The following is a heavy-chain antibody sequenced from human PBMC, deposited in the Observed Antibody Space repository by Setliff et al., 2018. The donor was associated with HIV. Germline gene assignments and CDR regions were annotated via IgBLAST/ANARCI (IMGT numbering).Heavy chain of an antibody. CDR1: GGSISTGGYY. Sequence: PSETLSLTCTVSGGSISTGGYYWSWIRQHPGKGLEWIGYIYNSGGTYYNPSLKSRITMSIDTSKNQFSLKLNPVTAADTAVYFCARASRWGSIPFDYWGQGTLVTVSS. CDR2: IYNSGGT. CDR3: ARASRWGSIPFDY. J-gene: IGHJ4*02. D-gene: IGHD2-21*01. V-gene: IGHV4-31*03.